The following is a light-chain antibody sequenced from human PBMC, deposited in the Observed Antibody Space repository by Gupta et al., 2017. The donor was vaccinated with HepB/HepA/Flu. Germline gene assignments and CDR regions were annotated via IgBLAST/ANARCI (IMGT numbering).Light chain of an antibody. Sequence: EIVVTQSPATLSLSPGERATLSCRASQNIGSHLAWYQQKPGQAPRLLIYDASNRATGIPARFSGSGSGTDFTLTISTLEPEDFAIYYCQQRSEWPQTFGQGTKVEIK. CDR3: QQRSEWPQT. V-gene: IGKV3-11*01. CDR1: QNIGSH. CDR2: DAS. J-gene: IGKJ1*01.